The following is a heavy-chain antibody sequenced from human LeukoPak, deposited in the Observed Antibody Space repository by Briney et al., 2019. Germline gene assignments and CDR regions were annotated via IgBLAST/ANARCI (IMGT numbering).Heavy chain of an antibody. Sequence: SVKVSCKASGGTFTSYAISWVRQAPGLGLEWMGGIIPLLGTATHAQKFQGRVTTTADKSTSTVYMELSSLRSEDTAVYYCTKSSSPQYFQDWGQGTLVTVSS. CDR1: GGTFTSYA. V-gene: IGHV1-69*10. CDR2: IIPLLGTA. J-gene: IGHJ1*01. CDR3: TKSSSPQYFQD. D-gene: IGHD6-13*01.